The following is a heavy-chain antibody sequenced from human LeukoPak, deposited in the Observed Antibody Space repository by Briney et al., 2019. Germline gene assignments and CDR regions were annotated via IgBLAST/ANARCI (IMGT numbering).Heavy chain of an antibody. CDR3: ARAGYNWNDGAFDY. D-gene: IGHD1-20*01. CDR2: INHSGST. Sequence: KPSETLSLTCAVYGGSFSGYYWSWIRQPPGKGLEWIGEINHSGSTNYNPSLKSRVTISVDTSKNQFSLKLSSVTAADTAVYYCARAGYNWNDGAFDYWGQGTLVTVSS. V-gene: IGHV4-34*01. J-gene: IGHJ4*02. CDR1: GGSFSGYY.